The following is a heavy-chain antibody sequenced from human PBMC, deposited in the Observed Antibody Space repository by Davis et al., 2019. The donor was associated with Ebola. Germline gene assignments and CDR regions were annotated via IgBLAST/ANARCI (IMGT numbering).Heavy chain of an antibody. V-gene: IGHV1-24*01. Sequence: AASVKVSCKASGYTFTSYYMHWVRQAPGQGLEWMGYFDPEDAEALYAQNFQDRVTMTEDTSTDTAYMELGSLRSEDTAVYYCAAGGLGGGFDIWGHGTMVTVSS. CDR3: AAGGLGGGFDI. CDR1: GYTFTSYY. CDR2: FDPEDAEA. D-gene: IGHD2-15*01. J-gene: IGHJ3*02.